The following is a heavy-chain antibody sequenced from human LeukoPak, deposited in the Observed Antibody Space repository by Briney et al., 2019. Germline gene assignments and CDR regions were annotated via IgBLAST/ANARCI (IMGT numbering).Heavy chain of an antibody. Sequence: GGSLRLSCAASGITFSSDWMHWARHAPGKGLVWVSRINSDGSSTIYADFVKGRFTISRDNAKNTLYLQMNSLRAEDTAVYYCTRSGVTGNWFDPWGQGTLVTVSS. J-gene: IGHJ5*02. CDR3: TRSGVTGNWFDP. D-gene: IGHD7-27*01. CDR1: GITFSSDW. V-gene: IGHV3-74*01. CDR2: INSDGSST.